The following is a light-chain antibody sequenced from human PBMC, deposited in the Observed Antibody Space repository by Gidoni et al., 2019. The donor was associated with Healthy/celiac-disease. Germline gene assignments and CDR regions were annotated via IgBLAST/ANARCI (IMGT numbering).Light chain of an antibody. CDR2: DAS. Sequence: EIVLTQSPATLSLSPGERATLSCRASQSVSSYLAWYQQKPGQAPRLLIYDASNRATGIPARFSGSGSGTDFTLTISSLEPEDFAVYYCQQRSNAILGPGTKVDIK. J-gene: IGKJ3*01. CDR3: QQRSNAI. V-gene: IGKV3-11*01. CDR1: QSVSSY.